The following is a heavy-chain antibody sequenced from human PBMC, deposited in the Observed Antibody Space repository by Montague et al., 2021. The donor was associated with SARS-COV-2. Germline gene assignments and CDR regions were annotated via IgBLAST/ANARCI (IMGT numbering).Heavy chain of an antibody. D-gene: IGHD2-2*01. J-gene: IGHJ4*02. CDR1: GDSVSSNIAT. Sequence: CAISGDSVSSNIATWNCIRQSPSRDLEWLGRTYYRSKWYNDYAESVKSRITIDPDTSKHQFSLHLNSVTPEDTAVYYCARIPVGSKYYFDFWGQGTLVTVSS. V-gene: IGHV6-1*01. CDR2: TYYRSKWYN. CDR3: ARIPVGSKYYFDF.